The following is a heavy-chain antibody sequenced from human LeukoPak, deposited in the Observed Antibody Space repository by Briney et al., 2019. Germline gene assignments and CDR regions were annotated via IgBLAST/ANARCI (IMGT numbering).Heavy chain of an antibody. D-gene: IGHD3-10*01. V-gene: IGHV1-18*01. CDR1: GYTFTTYG. CDR2: ISTYDGNT. Sequence: ASVKVSCKASGYTFTTYGITWVRQAPGQGLEWMGWISTYDGNTNFAQKLQGRVTMTTDTSTSTAYMELRSLRSDDTAVYYCARDPLHYGFDYWGQGTLVTASA. J-gene: IGHJ4*02. CDR3: ARDPLHYGFDY.